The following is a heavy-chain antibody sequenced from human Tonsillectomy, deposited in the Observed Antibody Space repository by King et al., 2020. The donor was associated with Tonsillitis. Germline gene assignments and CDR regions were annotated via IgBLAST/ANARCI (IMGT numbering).Heavy chain of an antibody. CDR1: GFFFTDYF. J-gene: IGHJ3*01. Sequence: QLVQSGAEVKKPGASVKVSCKASGFFFTDYFMHWVRQAPGQGLEWMGWINPNSGGTKYAQQFQDRVTMTRDTSTSTGYMELSRLRSDDTAVYYCARDIPGVTTWDGAFDLWGQGTMVTVSS. CDR3: ARDIPGVTTWDGAFDL. CDR2: INPNSGGT. D-gene: IGHD2-2*02. V-gene: IGHV1-2*02.